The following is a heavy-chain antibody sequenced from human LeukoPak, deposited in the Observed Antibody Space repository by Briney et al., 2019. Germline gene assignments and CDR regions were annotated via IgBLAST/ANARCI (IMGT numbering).Heavy chain of an antibody. CDR2: IYHSGST. J-gene: IGHJ5*02. D-gene: IGHD5-24*01. CDR1: GGSISSGGYY. Sequence: SETLSLTCTVSGGSISSGGYYWSWIRQPPGKGLEWIGYIYHSGSTYYNPSLKSRVTISVDRSKNQFSLKLSSVTAADTAVYYCARRDGCNSNWFDPWGQGTLVAVSS. V-gene: IGHV4-30-2*01. CDR3: ARRDGCNSNWFDP.